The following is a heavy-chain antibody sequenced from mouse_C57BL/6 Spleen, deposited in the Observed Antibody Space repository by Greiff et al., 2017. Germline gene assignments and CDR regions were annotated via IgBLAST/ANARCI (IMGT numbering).Heavy chain of an antibody. V-gene: IGHV1-76*01. CDR1: GYTFTDYY. Sequence: QVQLQQSGAELVRPGASVKLSCKASGYTFTDYYINWVKQRPGQGLEWIARIYPGSGNTYYNEKFKGKATLTAEKSSSTAYMQLSSLTSEDSAVXFCARGGDSPYGSSYEGFAYWGQGTLVTVSA. CDR2: IYPGSGNT. J-gene: IGHJ3*01. CDR3: ARGGDSPYGSSYEGFAY. D-gene: IGHD1-1*01.